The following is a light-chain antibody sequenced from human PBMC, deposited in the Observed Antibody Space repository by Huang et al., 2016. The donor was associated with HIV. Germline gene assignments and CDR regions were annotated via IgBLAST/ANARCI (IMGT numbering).Light chain of an antibody. CDR1: TYINNF. V-gene: IGKV1-8*01. Sequence: IRMTQSPSSLSASTGDGVTITCRANTYINNFLAWYQQRPGSVPKLLIYAASTLQSWVPTRFSGNGSGTDFTLTIGCLHSEDVATYYCQQYDIHPLTFGPGTRVDIK. CDR3: QQYDIHPLT. CDR2: AAS. J-gene: IGKJ3*01.